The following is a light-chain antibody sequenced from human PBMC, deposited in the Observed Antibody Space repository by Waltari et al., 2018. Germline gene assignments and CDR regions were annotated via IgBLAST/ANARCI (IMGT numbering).Light chain of an antibody. CDR1: NVGDTY. Sequence: SYELTQPPSVSVSPGPTASITCSGANVGDTYACWYQQKTGQSPVLVIYEDSKRPSGIPERFSGSNSGSTATLTISATQAMDEADYYCQAWDTSTASFGTGTEVTVL. CDR2: EDS. J-gene: IGLJ1*01. V-gene: IGLV3-1*01. CDR3: QAWDTSTAS.